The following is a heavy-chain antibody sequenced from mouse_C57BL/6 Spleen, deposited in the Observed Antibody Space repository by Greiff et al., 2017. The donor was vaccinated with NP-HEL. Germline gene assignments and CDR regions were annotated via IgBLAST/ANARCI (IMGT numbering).Heavy chain of an antibody. Sequence: QVQLQQPGAELVKPGASVKLSCKASGYTFTSYWMQWVKQRPGQGLEWIGEIDPSDSYTNYNQKVKGKATLTVDTSSSTAYMQLSSLTSEDSAVYYCARATTVVAEAMDYWGQGTSVTVSS. V-gene: IGHV1-50*01. CDR1: GYTFTSYW. D-gene: IGHD1-1*01. CDR2: IDPSDSYT. J-gene: IGHJ4*01. CDR3: ARATTVVAEAMDY.